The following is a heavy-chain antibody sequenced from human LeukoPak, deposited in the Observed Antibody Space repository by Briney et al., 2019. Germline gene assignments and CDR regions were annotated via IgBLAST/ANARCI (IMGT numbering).Heavy chain of an antibody. CDR2: INHSGST. CDR1: GGSFSGYY. CDR3: ARGHYGDDFDY. J-gene: IGHJ4*02. V-gene: IGHV4-34*01. Sequence: SETLSLTCAVYGGSFSGYYWSWIRQPPGKGLEWIGEINHSGSTNYNPSLKSRVTISVDTSKNQFSLKLSSVTAADTAAYYCARGHYGDDFDYWGQGTLVTVSS. D-gene: IGHD4-17*01.